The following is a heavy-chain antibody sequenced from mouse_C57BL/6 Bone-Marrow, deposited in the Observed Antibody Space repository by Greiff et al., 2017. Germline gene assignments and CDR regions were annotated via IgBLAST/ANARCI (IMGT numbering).Heavy chain of an antibody. Sequence: EVQLQQSGPVLVKPGASVKMSCKASGYTFTDYYMNWVKQSHGKSLEWIGVINPYNGGTSYNQKFKGKATLTVDKSSSTAYMELNSLTSEDSAVYYCASIHFITTVVAGMDYWGQGTSVTVSS. V-gene: IGHV1-19*01. J-gene: IGHJ4*01. CDR2: INPYNGGT. CDR1: GYTFTDYY. CDR3: ASIHFITTVVAGMDY. D-gene: IGHD1-1*01.